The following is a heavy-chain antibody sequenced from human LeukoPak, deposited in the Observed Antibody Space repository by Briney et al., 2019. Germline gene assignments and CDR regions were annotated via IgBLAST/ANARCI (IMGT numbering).Heavy chain of an antibody. J-gene: IGHJ4*02. CDR2: ISSSSSTI. CDR1: GFTFSSYS. Sequence: GGSLRLSCAASGFTFSSYSMNWVRQAPGKGLEWVSYISSSSSTIYYADSVEGRFTISRDNAKNSLYLQMNSLRAEDTAVYYCARDAYYGLWGQGTLVTVSS. D-gene: IGHD3-10*01. CDR3: ARDAYYGL. V-gene: IGHV3-48*01.